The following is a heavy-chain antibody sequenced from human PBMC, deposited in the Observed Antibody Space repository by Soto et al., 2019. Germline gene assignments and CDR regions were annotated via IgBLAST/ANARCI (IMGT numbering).Heavy chain of an antibody. CDR1: DGSIISGGDC. CDR3: ARYPGVTPFDY. CDR2: IYYSGST. J-gene: IGHJ4*02. D-gene: IGHD4-4*01. V-gene: IGHV4-61*08. Sequence: SETQSLTCAVADGSIISGGDCWSWNRQPPGKGLEWIGYIYYSGSTNYNPSLKSRVTISVDTSKNQFSLKLSSVTAADTAVYYCARYPGVTPFDYWGQGTLVTVSS.